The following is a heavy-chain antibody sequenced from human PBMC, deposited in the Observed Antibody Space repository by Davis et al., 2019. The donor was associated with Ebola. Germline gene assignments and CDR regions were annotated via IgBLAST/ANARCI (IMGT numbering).Heavy chain of an antibody. D-gene: IGHD6-19*01. V-gene: IGHV4-34*01. J-gene: IGHJ6*03. CDR2: ISHSGST. CDR3: ARRCTVPATYIPTYYDYYMDV. Sequence: ESLKISCAASGFTFSSYAMSWVRQAPGKGLEWIGEISHSGSTDYNPSLKSRVTISVDTSKNQFSLKLSSVTAADTAVYFCARRCTVPATYIPTYYDYYMDVWGKGTTVTVSS. CDR1: GFTFSSYA.